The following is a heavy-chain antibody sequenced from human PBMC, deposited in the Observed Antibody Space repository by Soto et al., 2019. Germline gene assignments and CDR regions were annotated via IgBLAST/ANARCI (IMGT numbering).Heavy chain of an antibody. Sequence: QVQLQESGPGLVKPSGTLSLTCTVSRDSISANNWWTWVRQPPWMGLEWIGEIYHTARTNYNPSLKSRVTISLDMSRNQFSLNLSSVTAADTAVYYCASRAYSGYDAKEFDSWGQGTLVTVSS. CDR3: ASRAYSGYDAKEFDS. J-gene: IGHJ4*02. V-gene: IGHV4-4*02. CDR2: IYHTART. D-gene: IGHD5-12*01. CDR1: RDSISANNW.